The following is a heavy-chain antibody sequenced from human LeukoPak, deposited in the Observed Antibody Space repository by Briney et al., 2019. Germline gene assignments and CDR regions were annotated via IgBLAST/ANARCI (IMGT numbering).Heavy chain of an antibody. V-gene: IGHV7-4-1*02. CDR2: INTNTGNP. J-gene: IGHJ5*02. Sequence: ASVKVSCKASGYTFTSYAMNWVRQAPGQGLEWMGWINTNTGNPTYAQGFTGRFVFSLDTSVSTAYLQISSLKAEDTAVYYCARDSSGWPDPTFDPWGQGTLVTVSS. D-gene: IGHD6-19*01. CDR3: ARDSSGWPDPTFDP. CDR1: GYTFTSYA.